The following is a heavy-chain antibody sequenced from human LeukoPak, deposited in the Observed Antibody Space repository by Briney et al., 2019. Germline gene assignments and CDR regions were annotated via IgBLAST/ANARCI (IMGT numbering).Heavy chain of an antibody. Sequence: PSETLSLTCTVSGGSISRYYWSWIRQPPGKGLEWVGYIYSSGTTKYNPSLKSRATISIDTSKSQLSLSLSSVSAADTAVYYCARRVPGPHLGEYVAYYFDHWGQGTLVTVSS. V-gene: IGHV4-4*09. J-gene: IGHJ4*02. CDR3: ARRVPGPHLGEYVAYYFDH. D-gene: IGHD3-16*01. CDR2: IYSSGTT. CDR1: GGSISRYY.